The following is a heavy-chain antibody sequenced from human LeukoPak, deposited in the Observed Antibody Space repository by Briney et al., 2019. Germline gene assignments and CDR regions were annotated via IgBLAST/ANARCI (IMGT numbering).Heavy chain of an antibody. CDR2: IYYSGST. Sequence: SQTLSLTCTVSGGSISSGGYYWSWIRQHPGKGLEWIGYIYYSGSTYYNPSLKSRVTMSVDTSKSQFSLKLSSVTAADTAVYYCARHGRNYYDSSGYRGNWFDPWGQGTLVTVSS. V-gene: IGHV4-31*03. D-gene: IGHD3-22*01. CDR1: GGSISSGGYY. CDR3: ARHGRNYYDSSGYRGNWFDP. J-gene: IGHJ5*02.